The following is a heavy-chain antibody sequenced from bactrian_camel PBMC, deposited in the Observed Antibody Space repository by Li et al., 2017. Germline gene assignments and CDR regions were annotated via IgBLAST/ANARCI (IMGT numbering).Heavy chain of an antibody. CDR3: AAGVSSLCLGRESRWFNY. CDR1: RYTVGSLC. J-gene: IGHJ4*01. V-gene: IGHV3S44*01. CDR2: DESDGST. Sequence: VQLVESGGTSVQAGGSLRLSCEASRYTVGSLCMGWFRQAPGKEREGVAVDESDGSTSYADSVKGRFTASKDNAENTLYLQMNSLKPEDTAMYYCAAGVSSLCLGRESRWFNYWGQGTQVTVS. D-gene: IGHD2*01.